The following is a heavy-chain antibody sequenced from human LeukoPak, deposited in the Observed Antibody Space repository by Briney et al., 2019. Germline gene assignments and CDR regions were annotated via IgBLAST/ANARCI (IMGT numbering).Heavy chain of an antibody. D-gene: IGHD1-26*01. CDR2: IYTSGST. J-gene: IGHJ5*02. CDR1: GGSISTYY. CDR3: TRSLVGAKFWFDP. V-gene: IGHV4-4*07. Sequence: SETLSLTCTVSGGSISTYYWSWIRQPAGKGLEWIGRIYTSGSTNYNPSLRSRVTMSVDTSKNQFSLKLSSVTAADTAAYYCTRSLVGAKFWFDPWGQGTLITVSS.